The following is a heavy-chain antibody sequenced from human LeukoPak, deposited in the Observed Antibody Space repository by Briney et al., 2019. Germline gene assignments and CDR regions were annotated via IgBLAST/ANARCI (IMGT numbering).Heavy chain of an antibody. D-gene: IGHD3-3*01. CDR1: GDSVSSNSAA. CDR2: TYYRSKWYN. Sequence: SQTLSLTCAISGDSVSSNSAAWNWIRQSPSRGLEWLGRTYYRSKWYNDYAVSVKSRITINPATSKNQFSLQLNSVTPEDTAVYYCARVGNYDFWSGYYTGIEWFDPWGQGTLVTVSS. V-gene: IGHV6-1*01. J-gene: IGHJ5*02. CDR3: ARVGNYDFWSGYYTGIEWFDP.